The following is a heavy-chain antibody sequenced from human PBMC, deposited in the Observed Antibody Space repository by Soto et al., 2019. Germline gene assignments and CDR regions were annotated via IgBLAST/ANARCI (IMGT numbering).Heavy chain of an antibody. CDR1: GYSISSGYY. Sequence: PSETLSLTCAVTGYSISSGYYWGWIRQPPGKGLEWIGSIYHSGSTYYNPSLKSRVTISVDTSKNQFSLKLSSVTAADTAVYYCARDQVVTATLYYYGMDGWGQGTTVTVS. V-gene: IGHV4-38-2*02. CDR2: IYHSGST. J-gene: IGHJ6*02. D-gene: IGHD2-21*02. CDR3: ARDQVVTATLYYYGMDG.